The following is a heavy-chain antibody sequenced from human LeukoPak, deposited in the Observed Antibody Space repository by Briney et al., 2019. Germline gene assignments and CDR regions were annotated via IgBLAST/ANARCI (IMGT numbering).Heavy chain of an antibody. J-gene: IGHJ3*02. Sequence: GSSVKVSCKASGYTFTGYYMHWVRQAPGQGLEWMGGSIPIFGTANYAQKFQARVTITADESTSTAYMELSSLRSEDTAVYYCARDLDYSGSYSNAFDIWGQGTMVTVSS. V-gene: IGHV1-69*13. D-gene: IGHD1-26*01. CDR2: SIPIFGTA. CDR3: ARDLDYSGSYSNAFDI. CDR1: GYTFTGYY.